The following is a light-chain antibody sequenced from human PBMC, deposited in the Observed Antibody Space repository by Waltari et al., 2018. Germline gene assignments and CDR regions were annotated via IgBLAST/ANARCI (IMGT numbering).Light chain of an antibody. V-gene: IGLV1-40*01. CDR1: IPNIGAGSD. Sequence: QSVLTQPLSVSGAPGQRVTISCTGRIPNIGAGSDVHWYQQLPGTAPKPLIYGNSNRHSGVPDRFSGSKSGTSASLAITGLQAEDEADYYCQSYDSSLSGVFGGGTKLTVL. CDR2: GNS. CDR3: QSYDSSLSGV. J-gene: IGLJ3*02.